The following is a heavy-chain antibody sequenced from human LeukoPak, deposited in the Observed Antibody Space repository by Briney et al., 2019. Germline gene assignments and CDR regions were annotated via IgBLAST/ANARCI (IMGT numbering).Heavy chain of an antibody. J-gene: IGHJ4*02. CDR3: ATSGYSSSWLGVFDY. CDR1: GGSFSGYY. CDR2: IYHSGSA. D-gene: IGHD6-13*01. Sequence: SETLSLTCAVYGGSFSGYYWSWIRQPPGKGLEWIGYIYHSGSAYYNPSLKSRITISVDTSKNHFSLKLSSVTAADTAVYYCATSGYSSSWLGVFDYWGQGTLVAVSS. V-gene: IGHV4-34*09.